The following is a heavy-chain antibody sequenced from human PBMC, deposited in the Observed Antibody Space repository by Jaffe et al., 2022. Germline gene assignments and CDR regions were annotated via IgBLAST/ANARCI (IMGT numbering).Heavy chain of an antibody. Sequence: QVQLVESGGGVVQPGRSLRLSCAASGFTFSSYGMHWVRQAPGKGLEWVAVISYDGSNKYYADSVKGRFTISRDNSKNTLYLQMNSLRAEDTAVYYCANSHPAYCGGDCYSLVAFDIWGQGTMVTVSS. D-gene: IGHD2-21*01. CDR1: GFTFSSYG. CDR2: ISYDGSNK. J-gene: IGHJ3*02. CDR3: ANSHPAYCGGDCYSLVAFDI. V-gene: IGHV3-30*18.